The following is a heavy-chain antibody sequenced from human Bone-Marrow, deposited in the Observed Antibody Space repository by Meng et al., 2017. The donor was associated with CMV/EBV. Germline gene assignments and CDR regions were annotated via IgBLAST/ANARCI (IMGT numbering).Heavy chain of an antibody. CDR1: FNSYA. J-gene: IGHJ4*02. V-gene: IGHV3-23*01. CDR2: ISGSDDST. Sequence: FNSYAMSWVRQAPGKGLEWVSAISGSDDSTYYADSVKGRFTISRDNSKNTLFLQMNSLRAEDTAVYYCAKDAYCSSTNCYAYYFDYWGQGTRGT. D-gene: IGHD2-2*01. CDR3: AKDAYCSSTNCYAYYFDY.